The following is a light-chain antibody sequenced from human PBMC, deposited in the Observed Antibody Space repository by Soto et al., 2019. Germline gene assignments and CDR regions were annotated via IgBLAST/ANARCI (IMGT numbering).Light chain of an antibody. CDR2: GTS. CDR1: QNDSSK. CDR3: QQYNSWPPWT. J-gene: IGKJ1*01. Sequence: EIVMTQSPATLSVSPGERAALSCRASQNDSSKLAWYQQKPGQAPRLLIYGTSTRATDIPARFSGSGSGTEFTLTISSLQSEDSAFYYCQQYNSWPPWTFGQGTKVEIK. V-gene: IGKV3-15*01.